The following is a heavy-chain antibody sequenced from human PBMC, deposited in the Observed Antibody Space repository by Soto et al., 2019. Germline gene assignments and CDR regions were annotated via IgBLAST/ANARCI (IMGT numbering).Heavy chain of an antibody. CDR2: ISGSGGNT. CDR3: AKGPFDWSTSDFDY. Sequence: GGSLRLSCAASGFTFNSYAMSWVRQAPGKGLEWVSAISGSGGNTYYADSVKGRFTISRDNSKNTLYLQMNSLRAEDTAVYYCAKGPFDWSTSDFDYWGQGTLVAVSS. J-gene: IGHJ4*02. V-gene: IGHV3-23*01. D-gene: IGHD3-9*01. CDR1: GFTFNSYA.